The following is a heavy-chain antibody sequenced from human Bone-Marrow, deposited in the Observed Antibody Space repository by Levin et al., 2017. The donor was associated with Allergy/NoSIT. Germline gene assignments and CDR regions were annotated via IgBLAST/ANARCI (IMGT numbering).Heavy chain of an antibody. V-gene: IGHV4-4*02. Sequence: SQTLSLTCAVSGASVTSDNWWTWVRQPPGKGLEWIGEIFRDGRTSYNPSLESRVTISVDKSQNQFSLKLTPMTSADTAIYYCARVVVTRNVGWFDPWGQGTLITVSS. D-gene: IGHD2-21*02. J-gene: IGHJ5*02. CDR2: IFRDGRT. CDR3: ARVVVTRNVGWFDP. CDR1: GASVTSDNW.